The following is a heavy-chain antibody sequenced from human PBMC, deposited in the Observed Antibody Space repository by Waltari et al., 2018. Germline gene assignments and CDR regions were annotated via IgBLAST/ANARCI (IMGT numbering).Heavy chain of an antibody. D-gene: IGHD6-13*01. J-gene: IGHJ4*02. V-gene: IGHV4-34*01. Sequence: QVQPQQWGAGLLKPSETLSLTCAVSGGSFSWNRQPPGQGLEWIGEINHSGSISLNPSLKSRVTMSVDTSKNQLSLRLTSVTAADTAVYYCARGLETGTSSWHYFDSWGQGTLVTVSS. CDR2: INHSGSI. CDR3: ARGLETGTSSWHYFDS. CDR1: GGSF.